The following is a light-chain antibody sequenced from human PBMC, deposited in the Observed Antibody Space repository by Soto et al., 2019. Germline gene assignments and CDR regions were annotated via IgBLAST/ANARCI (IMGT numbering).Light chain of an antibody. CDR2: AAS. Sequence: DIQMTQSPSSLSASVGDRVTITCRASQGISNYLAWYHQKPGKVPNLLIYAASTLQSGVPSRFSGSGSGTDFTLTISRLQPEDVATYYCQNYKSAPFTFGPRTKEHIK. CDR3: QNYKSAPFT. CDR1: QGISNY. J-gene: IGKJ3*01. V-gene: IGKV1-27*01.